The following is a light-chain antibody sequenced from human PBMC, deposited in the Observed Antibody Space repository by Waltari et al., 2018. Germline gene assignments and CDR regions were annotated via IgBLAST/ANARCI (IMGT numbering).Light chain of an antibody. CDR1: QSFLYIYNKKNY. CDR3: QQYYASLHT. V-gene: IGKV4-1*01. Sequence: DIVLTQSPDSLSLSLCARATLTYTSRQSFLYIYNKKNYLAWYQKKPGQPPLVLISWASTRDAGVPDRISGSWSRSDFTLTSSSLQAEDVAVYYCQQYYASLHTFGGGTKVEIK. J-gene: IGKJ4*01. CDR2: WAS.